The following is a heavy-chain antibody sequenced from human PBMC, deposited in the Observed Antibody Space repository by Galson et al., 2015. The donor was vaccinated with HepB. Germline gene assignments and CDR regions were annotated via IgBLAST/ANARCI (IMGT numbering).Heavy chain of an antibody. CDR1: GFTFSAYT. V-gene: IGHV3-21*01. D-gene: IGHD3-22*01. J-gene: IGHJ4*02. Sequence: SLRLSCAASGFTFSAYTLNWVRQAPGKGLEWVSSISKTNTYIYYADSVKGRFTISRDNAKNSLYLQMNSLRAEDTAVYYCARATYYYDSSGYYLFDYFDYWGQGTLLTVSS. CDR3: ARATYYYDSSGYYLFDYFDY. CDR2: ISKTNTYI.